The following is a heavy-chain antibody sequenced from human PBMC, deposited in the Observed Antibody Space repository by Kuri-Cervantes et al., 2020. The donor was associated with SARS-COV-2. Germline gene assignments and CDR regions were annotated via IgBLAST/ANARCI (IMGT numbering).Heavy chain of an antibody. CDR1: GGSISSYY. D-gene: IGHD6-19*01. V-gene: IGHV4-59*12. Sequence: GSLRLSCTVSGGSISSYYWSWIRQPPGKGLEWIGYIYYSGSTNYNPSLKSRVTISVDTSKNQFSLKLSSVTAADTAVYYCARGGYSSGWYQRTNFDYWGQGTPVTVSS. CDR3: ARGGYSSGWYQRTNFDY. J-gene: IGHJ4*02. CDR2: IYYSGST.